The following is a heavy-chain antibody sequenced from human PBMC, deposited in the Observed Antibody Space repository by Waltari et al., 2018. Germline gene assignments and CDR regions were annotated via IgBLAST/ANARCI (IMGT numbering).Heavy chain of an antibody. J-gene: IGHJ4*02. D-gene: IGHD1-26*01. CDR2: CNSKTDGGTT. Sequence: EVQLVESGGGLVNPGGSLRLSCAASGFTFSNPYINWVRQAPGKGLGWVGLCNSKTDGGTTEYAAPVKVRFTISRDDSKDTAYLQMNSLRIEDTAVYYCATERTGSHDYWGQGTLVTVSS. CDR3: ATERTGSHDY. V-gene: IGHV3-15*01. CDR1: GFTFSNPY.